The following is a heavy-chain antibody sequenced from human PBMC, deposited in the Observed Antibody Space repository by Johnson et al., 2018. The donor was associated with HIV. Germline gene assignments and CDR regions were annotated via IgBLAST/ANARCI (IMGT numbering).Heavy chain of an antibody. CDR1: FTVSSNY. CDR2: ISTSGSTI. CDR3: ARAPGGSPRAAFDI. J-gene: IGHJ3*02. V-gene: IGHV3-11*04. D-gene: IGHD2-15*01. Sequence: FTVSSNYMSWVRQAPGKGLEWVSYISTSGSTINYADSVKGRFTISRDNAKKSLYLQMNSLRAEDTAVYYCARAPGGSPRAAFDIWGQGTMVTVSS.